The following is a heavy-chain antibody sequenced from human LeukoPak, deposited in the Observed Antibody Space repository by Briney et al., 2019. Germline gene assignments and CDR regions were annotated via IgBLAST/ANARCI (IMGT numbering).Heavy chain of an antibody. CDR2: VYYSGST. D-gene: IGHD3-22*01. CDR3: ARVTANYYDSSGYYCDY. CDR1: GGSISSYY. V-gene: IGHV4-59*08. Sequence: PSETLSLTCTVSGGSISSYYWSWIRQPPGKGLEYIGHVYYSGSTDYNPSLKSRLAISVDNSMNQFSLKLRSVTAADTAVYYCARVTANYYDSSGYYCDYWGQGTLVTVSS. J-gene: IGHJ4*02.